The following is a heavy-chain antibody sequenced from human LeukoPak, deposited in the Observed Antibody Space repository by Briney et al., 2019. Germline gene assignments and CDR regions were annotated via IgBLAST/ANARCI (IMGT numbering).Heavy chain of an antibody. CDR1: GFTFSSYG. Sequence: GGSLRLSCAASGFTFSSYGMHWVRQAPGKGLEWVAFIRYDGSNKYYADSVKGRFTISRDNSKNTLYLQMNSLRAEDTAVYYCAKDYDSSGYYYVMYCFDYWGQGTLVTVSS. CDR2: IRYDGSNK. V-gene: IGHV3-30*02. CDR3: AKDYDSSGYYYVMYCFDY. D-gene: IGHD3-22*01. J-gene: IGHJ4*02.